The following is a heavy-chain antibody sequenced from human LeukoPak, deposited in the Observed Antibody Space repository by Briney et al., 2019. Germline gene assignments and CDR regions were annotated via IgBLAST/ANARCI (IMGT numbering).Heavy chain of an antibody. CDR1: GFTFSSYA. CDR3: ARDRGIAVAGNFDY. D-gene: IGHD6-19*01. CDR2: ISYDGSNK. V-gene: IGHV3-30*04. Sequence: GGSLRHSCAASGFTFSSYAMHWVRQAPGKGLEWVAVISYDGSNKYYADSVKGRFTISRDNPKNTLYLQMNSLRAEDTAAYYCARDRGIAVAGNFDYWGQGTLVTVSS. J-gene: IGHJ4*02.